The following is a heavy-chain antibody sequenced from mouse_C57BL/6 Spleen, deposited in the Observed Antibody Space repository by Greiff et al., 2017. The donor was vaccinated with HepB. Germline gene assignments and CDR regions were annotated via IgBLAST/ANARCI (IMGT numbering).Heavy chain of an antibody. V-gene: IGHV1-50*01. CDR2: IDPSDSYT. D-gene: IGHD1-1*01. J-gene: IGHJ2*01. CDR1: GYTFTSYW. CDR3: ARYGSSHYFDY. Sequence: VKLQQPGAELVKPGASVKLSCKASGYTFTSYWMQWVKQRPGQGLEWIGEIDPSDSYTNYNQKFKGKATLTVDTSSSTAYMQLSSLTSEDSAVYYCARYGSSHYFDYWGQGTTLTVSS.